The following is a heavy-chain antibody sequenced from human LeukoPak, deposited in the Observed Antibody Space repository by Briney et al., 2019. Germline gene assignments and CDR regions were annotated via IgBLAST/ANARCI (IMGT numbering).Heavy chain of an antibody. CDR3: AREYGLYYYYGMDV. CDR1: GFTFSSYW. Sequence: PGGSLRLSCAASGFTFSSYWMHWVRQAPGKGLVWVSRINSDGSSTSYADSVKGRFTISRDHAKNTLYLQMNSLRVEDTAVYYCAREYGLYYYYGMDVWGQGTTVTVSS. J-gene: IGHJ6*02. V-gene: IGHV3-74*01. CDR2: INSDGSST. D-gene: IGHD3-10*01.